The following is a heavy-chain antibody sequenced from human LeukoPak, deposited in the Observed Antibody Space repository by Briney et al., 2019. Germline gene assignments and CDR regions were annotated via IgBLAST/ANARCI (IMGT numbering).Heavy chain of an antibody. J-gene: IGHJ4*02. CDR2: IHPGDSDT. Sequence: GESLKISCKGSGYLFTSYWIGWVRQMPGKGLEWMGIIHPGDSDTRYSPSFQGQITISADKSISTAYLQWSSLKASDTAMYYCARHGGYCSDGSCYYVYWGQGALVTVSS. D-gene: IGHD2-15*01. V-gene: IGHV5-51*01. CDR3: ARHGGYCSDGSCYYVY. CDR1: GYLFTSYW.